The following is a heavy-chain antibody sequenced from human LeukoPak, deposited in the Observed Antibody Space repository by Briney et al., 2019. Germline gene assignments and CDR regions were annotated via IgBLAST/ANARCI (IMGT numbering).Heavy chain of an antibody. D-gene: IGHD2-15*01. V-gene: IGHV3-21*04. CDR1: GFTFSSYS. CDR2: ISSSSSYI. CDR3: AVRLGYCSGGSCYSGFDY. Sequence: GGSLRLSCAASGFTFSSYSMNWVRQAPGKGLEWVSSISSSSSYIYYADSVKGRFTISRDNAKNSLYLQMNSLRAEDTAVYYCAVRLGYCSGGSCYSGFDYWGQGTLVTVSS. J-gene: IGHJ4*02.